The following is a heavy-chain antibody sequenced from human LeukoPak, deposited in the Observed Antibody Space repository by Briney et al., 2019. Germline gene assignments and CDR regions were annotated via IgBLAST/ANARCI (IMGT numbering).Heavy chain of an antibody. CDR3: ASQLYYYGSGSYFDY. Sequence: SETLSLTCTVSGGSISSGSYYWSWIRQPAGKGLEWIGRIYTSGSTKYNPSLKSRVTISVDTSKNQFSLKLSSVTAADTAVYYCASQLYYYGSGSYFDYWGQGTLVTVSS. J-gene: IGHJ4*02. D-gene: IGHD3-10*01. CDR2: IYTSGST. V-gene: IGHV4-61*02. CDR1: GGSISSGSYY.